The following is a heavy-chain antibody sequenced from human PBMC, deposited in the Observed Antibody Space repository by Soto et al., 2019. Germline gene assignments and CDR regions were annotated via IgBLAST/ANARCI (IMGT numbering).Heavy chain of an antibody. J-gene: IGHJ4*02. CDR2: ISYDGSNK. Sequence: QVQLVESGGGVVQPGRSLRLSCAASGFTFISYAMHWVRQAPGKGLEWVAVISYDGSNKYYADSVKGRVTISRDNSKNTLYRQMNSLRAKDTAVYYCARYCPLRYGGYFAYWGQGTLVPVSS. D-gene: IGHD4-17*01. V-gene: IGHV3-30-3*01. CDR3: ARYCPLRYGGYFAY. CDR1: GFTFISYA.